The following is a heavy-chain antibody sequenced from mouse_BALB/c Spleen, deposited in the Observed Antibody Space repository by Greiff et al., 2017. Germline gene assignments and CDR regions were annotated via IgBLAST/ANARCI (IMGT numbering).Heavy chain of an antibody. CDR1: GYTFTSYW. CDR2: INPSNGRT. J-gene: IGHJ4*01. Sequence: VQLQQSGAELVKPGASVKLSCTASGYTFTSYWMHWVKQRPGQGLEWIGEINPSNGRTNYNEKFKSKATLTVDKSSSTAYMQLSSLTSEDSAVYYCARCDGRDAMDYWGQGTSVTVSS. D-gene: IGHD1-1*01. V-gene: IGHV1S81*02. CDR3: ARCDGRDAMDY.